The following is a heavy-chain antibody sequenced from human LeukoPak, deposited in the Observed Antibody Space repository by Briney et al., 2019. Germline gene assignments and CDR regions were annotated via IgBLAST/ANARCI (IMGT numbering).Heavy chain of an antibody. CDR1: GGSFSGYY. V-gene: IGHV4-34*01. CDR2: INHSGST. Sequence: PSETLSLTCAVYGGSFSGYYWSWIRQPPGKGLEWIGEINHSGSTNYNPSLKSRVTISVDTSKNQFSLKLSSVTAADTAVYYCARWTYRNYFDYWGQGTLVTVSS. J-gene: IGHJ4*02. D-gene: IGHD4-11*01. CDR3: ARWTYRNYFDY.